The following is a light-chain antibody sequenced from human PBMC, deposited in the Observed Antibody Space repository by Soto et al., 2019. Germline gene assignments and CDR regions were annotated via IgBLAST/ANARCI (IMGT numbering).Light chain of an antibody. CDR1: SSDVGVYNY. J-gene: IGLJ3*02. V-gene: IGLV2-14*01. CDR3: SSYTSSSTLV. CDR2: EVS. Sequence: QSALTQPASVSGSAGQSITISCTGTSSDVGVYNYVSWYQQHPGKAPKLMIYEVSNRFSGSKSGNTASLTISGLQAEDEADYYCSSYTSSSTLVFGGGTKLTVL.